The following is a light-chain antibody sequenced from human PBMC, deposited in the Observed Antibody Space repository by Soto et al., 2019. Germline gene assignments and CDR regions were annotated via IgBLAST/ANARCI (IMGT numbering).Light chain of an antibody. CDR1: QSISTW. CDR3: QQYNSYWT. Sequence: DIQMTQSPSTLSASVGDRVTITCRGSQSISTWLAWYQQKPGKTPKLLIYKASSLESGVPSGFSGSGSGTEFTLTISSLQPDDFATYSCQQYNSYWTFGQGTKVELK. CDR2: KAS. V-gene: IGKV1-5*03. J-gene: IGKJ1*01.